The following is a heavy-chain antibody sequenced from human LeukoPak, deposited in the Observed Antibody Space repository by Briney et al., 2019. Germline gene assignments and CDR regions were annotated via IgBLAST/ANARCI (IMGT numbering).Heavy chain of an antibody. Sequence: PGGSLRLSCAASGFTFSNYAMSWVRQAPSKGLEWVSSIGGSGSSTYYADSVKGRFTISRDNSKNTLYLQMNSLRAEDTAVYHCANVAFYYSSGTYVWGQGTLVTVSS. CDR3: ANVAFYYSSGTYV. V-gene: IGHV3-23*01. CDR1: GFTFSNYA. CDR2: IGGSGSST. J-gene: IGHJ4*02. D-gene: IGHD3-10*01.